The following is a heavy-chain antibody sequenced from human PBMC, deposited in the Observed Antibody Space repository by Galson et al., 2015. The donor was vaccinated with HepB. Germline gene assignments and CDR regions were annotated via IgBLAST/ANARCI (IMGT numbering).Heavy chain of an antibody. J-gene: IGHJ4*02. CDR3: ARERDRSSSGSLLNY. V-gene: IGHV3-7*03. D-gene: IGHD6-6*01. CDR1: GFTVSSNY. CDR2: IKEDGSET. Sequence: SLRLSCAASGFTVSSNYMSWVRQAPGKGLEWVANIKEDGSETHYVDSVKGRFIISRDNAKNSLYLRISSLRAEDTAVYYCARERDRSSSGSLLNYWGQGTLVTVSS.